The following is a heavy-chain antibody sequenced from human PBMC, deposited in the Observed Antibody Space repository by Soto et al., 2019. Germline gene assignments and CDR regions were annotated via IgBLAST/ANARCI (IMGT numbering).Heavy chain of an antibody. J-gene: IGHJ6*02. CDR2: IYYSGST. CDR1: GGSISGADYY. D-gene: IGHD5-12*01. Sequence: PSETLSLTCTVSGGSISGADYYWSWVRQPPGKGLEWIGYIYYSGSTFVNPSLKSRVTISKDMSRNEFSLRLKSVTAADTAVYYCARAIVVTIGGMDVWGQGTTVTVSS. V-gene: IGHV4-30-4*01. CDR3: ARAIVVTIGGMDV.